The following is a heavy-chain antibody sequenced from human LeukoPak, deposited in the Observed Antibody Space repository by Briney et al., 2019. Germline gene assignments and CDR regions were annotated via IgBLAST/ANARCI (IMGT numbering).Heavy chain of an antibody. J-gene: IGHJ4*02. CDR2: INAGNGNT. CDR3: ARVSGYSSDFDY. Sequence: ASVKVSCKASGYTFTSYAMHWVRQAPGQRLEWMGWINAGNGNTKYSQKFQGRVTITRDTSASTAYMELSSLRSEDTAVYYCARVSGYSSDFDYWGQGTLVTVSS. D-gene: IGHD4-23*01. V-gene: IGHV1-3*01. CDR1: GYTFTSYA.